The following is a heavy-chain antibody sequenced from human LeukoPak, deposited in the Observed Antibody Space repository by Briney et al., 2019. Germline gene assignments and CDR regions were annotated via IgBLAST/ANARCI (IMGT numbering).Heavy chain of an antibody. D-gene: IGHD2-2*02. CDR3: ARAYTSWSFDY. V-gene: IGHV4-34*01. Sequence: SETLSLTCAVYGGSFSGYYWSWIRQPPGKGLQWIGDINHSGSTNYNPSLKSRVTMSVDTSKKWFSLKLSSVTAADTAVYYCARAYTSWSFDYWGQGTLVTVSS. CDR1: GGSFSGYY. CDR2: INHSGST. J-gene: IGHJ4*02.